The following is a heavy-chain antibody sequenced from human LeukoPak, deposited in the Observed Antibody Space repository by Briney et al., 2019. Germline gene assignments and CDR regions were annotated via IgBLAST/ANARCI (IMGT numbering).Heavy chain of an antibody. CDR1: GFTFSDYY. CDR2: ISSSGSTI. CDR3: ARGSSYYDSSGYFIPSHAFDI. Sequence: PGGSLRLSCAASGFTFSDYYMCWIRQAPGKGLEWVSYISSSGSTIYYADSVKGRFTISRDNAKNSLYLQMNSLRAEDTAVYYCARGSSYYDSSGYFIPSHAFDIWGQGTMVTVSS. V-gene: IGHV3-11*04. D-gene: IGHD3-22*01. J-gene: IGHJ3*02.